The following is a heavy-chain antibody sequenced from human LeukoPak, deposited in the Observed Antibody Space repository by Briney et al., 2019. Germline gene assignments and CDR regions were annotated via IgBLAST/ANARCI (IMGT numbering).Heavy chain of an antibody. J-gene: IGHJ4*02. Sequence: SETLSLTCTVSGGSISSYYWSWIRQPPGKGLEWIGYIYYSGSTNYNPSLKSRVTISVDTSKNQFSLKLSSVTAADTAVYYCAREDYGGHEGGFDYWGQGTLVTVSS. D-gene: IGHD4-23*01. CDR3: AREDYGGHEGGFDY. CDR2: IYYSGST. CDR1: GGSISSYY. V-gene: IGHV4-59*01.